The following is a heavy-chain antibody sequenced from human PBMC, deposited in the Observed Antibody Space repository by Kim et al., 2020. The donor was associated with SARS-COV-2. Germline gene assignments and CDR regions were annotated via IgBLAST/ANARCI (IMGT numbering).Heavy chain of an antibody. V-gene: IGHV4-59*01. Sequence: NPALKSRVTISVDTSKNQFSLKRSSVTAADTAVYYCARDFPYYYGSGSGYWGQGTLVTVSS. J-gene: IGHJ4*02. D-gene: IGHD3-10*01. CDR3: ARDFPYYYGSGSGY.